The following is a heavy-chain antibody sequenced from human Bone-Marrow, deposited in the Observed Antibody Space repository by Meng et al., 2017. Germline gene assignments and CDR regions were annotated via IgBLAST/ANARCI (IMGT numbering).Heavy chain of an antibody. CDR3: ASSPFSYYAFDV. CDR1: GVSISSSNW. V-gene: IGHV4-4*02. CDR2: IYQSGST. Sequence: SETLSLTCGVSGVSISSSNWWSRVRQPPGKGLAWFGEIYQSGSTNYNPPLKSRVTISVDKSMNQLSLEMNSVTAADTAVYYCASSPFSYYAFDVWGRGTTVTVSS. J-gene: IGHJ6*02.